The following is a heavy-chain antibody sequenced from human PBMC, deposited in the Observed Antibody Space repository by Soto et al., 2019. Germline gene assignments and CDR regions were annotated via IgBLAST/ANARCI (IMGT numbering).Heavy chain of an antibody. V-gene: IGHV1-18*01. CDR1: GYTFTNYG. D-gene: IGHD6-6*01. J-gene: IGHJ6*03. CDR3: ARLRQLVGYFYYDMDV. Sequence: QVQLWQSGAEVKKPGASVKVSCKASGYTFTNYGITWVRQAPGQGLEWMGWISAYNGDTHYTQRLQRRGTMTTDTATSAAYMELRGLRSDDTAVYYCARLRQLVGYFYYDMDVWGKGTTVTVSS. CDR2: ISAYNGDT.